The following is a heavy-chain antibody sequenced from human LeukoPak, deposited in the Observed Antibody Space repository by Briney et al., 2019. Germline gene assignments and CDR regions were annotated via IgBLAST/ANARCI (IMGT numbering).Heavy chain of an antibody. Sequence: SETLSLTCTVSGGSISNYYWSWIRQPPGKGLEWIGYIYYSGKTNYNPSLESRVTISVDTSKNQFSLRLTSVTATDTAVYYCASFSPQQFHWGQGTLVTVSS. J-gene: IGHJ4*02. V-gene: IGHV4-59*08. CDR1: GGSISNYY. D-gene: IGHD5-24*01. CDR2: IYYSGKT. CDR3: ASFSPQQFH.